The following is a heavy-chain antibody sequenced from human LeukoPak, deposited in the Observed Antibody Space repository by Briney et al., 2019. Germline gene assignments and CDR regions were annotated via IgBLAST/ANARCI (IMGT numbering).Heavy chain of an antibody. V-gene: IGHV5-51*01. CDR3: ARGWHNYYYGMDV. J-gene: IGHJ6*02. CDR1: GYSFTTYW. Sequence: GESLKISCKGSGYSFTTYWIGWVCQMPGKGLEWVGIIYPGDSATRYSPSFQGQVTISADKSISTAYLQWSSLKDSDTAMYYCARGWHNYYYGMDVWGQGTTVTVSS. D-gene: IGHD2-15*01. CDR2: IYPGDSAT.